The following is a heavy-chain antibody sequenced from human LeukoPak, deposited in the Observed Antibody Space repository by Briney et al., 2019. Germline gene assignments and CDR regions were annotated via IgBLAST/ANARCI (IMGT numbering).Heavy chain of an antibody. Sequence: GGSLRPSCAASGFTFSNAWMSWVRQAPGKGLEWVGRIRSKTDGGTADYAAPVKGRFTVSRDDSKNTLYLQVNSLKTDDTAVYYCTTASLHWGQGTMVTVSS. CDR1: GFTFSNAW. CDR3: TTASLH. CDR2: IRSKTDGGTA. J-gene: IGHJ3*01. V-gene: IGHV3-15*01.